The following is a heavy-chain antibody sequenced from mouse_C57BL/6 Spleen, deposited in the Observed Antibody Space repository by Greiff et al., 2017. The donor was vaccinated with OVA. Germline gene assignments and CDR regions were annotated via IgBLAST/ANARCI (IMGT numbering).Heavy chain of an antibody. CDR1: GYSITSGYY. J-gene: IGHJ4*01. CDR3: ARDGDYDDEGYAMDY. Sequence: DVQLQESGPGLVKPSQSLSLTCSVTGYSITSGYYWNWIRQFPGNKLEWMGYISYDGSNNYNPSLKNRISITRDTSKNQFFLKLNSVTTEDTATYYCARDGDYDDEGYAMDYWGQGTSVTVSS. V-gene: IGHV3-6*01. D-gene: IGHD2-4*01. CDR2: ISYDGSN.